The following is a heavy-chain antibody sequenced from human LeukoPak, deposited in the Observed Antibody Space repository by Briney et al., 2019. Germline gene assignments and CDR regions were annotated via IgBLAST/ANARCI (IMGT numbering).Heavy chain of an antibody. Sequence: GGSLRLSCAASGFPFSNFAMNWVRQARGRGLEWVSYISSSSSTIYYADSVKGRFTISRDNAKNSLYLQMNSLRDEDTAVYYCARDSSSSIWGQGTLVTVSS. D-gene: IGHD6-6*01. J-gene: IGHJ4*02. CDR3: ARDSSSSI. CDR2: ISSSSSTI. V-gene: IGHV3-48*02. CDR1: GFPFSNFA.